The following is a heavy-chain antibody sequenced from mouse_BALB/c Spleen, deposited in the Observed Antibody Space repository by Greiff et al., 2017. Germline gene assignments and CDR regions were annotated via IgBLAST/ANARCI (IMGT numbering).Heavy chain of an antibody. J-gene: IGHJ1*01. V-gene: IGHV1-14*01. CDR1: GYTFTSYV. D-gene: IGHD1-1*01. CDR3: ARQEVVAPRYFDV. Sequence: EVQLQQSGPELVKPGASVKMSCKASGYTFTSYVMHWVKQKPGQGLEWIGYINPYNDGTKYNEKFKGKATLTSDKSSSTAYMELSSLTSEDSAVYYCARQEVVAPRYFDVWGAGTTVTVSA. CDR2: INPYNDGT.